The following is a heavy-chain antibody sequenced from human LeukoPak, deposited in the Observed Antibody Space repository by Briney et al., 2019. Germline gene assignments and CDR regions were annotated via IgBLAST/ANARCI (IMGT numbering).Heavy chain of an antibody. Sequence: GGSLRLSCAASGFTFSSYSMNWVRQAPGKGLEWVSSISSSSSYIYYADSVKGRFTISRDNAKNSLYLQMNSLRAEDTAVYYCARVALEWLLYYYYYYGMDVWGQGTTVTVSS. CDR2: ISSSSSYI. CDR3: ARVALEWLLYYYYYYGMDV. V-gene: IGHV3-21*04. J-gene: IGHJ6*02. D-gene: IGHD3-3*01. CDR1: GFTFSSYS.